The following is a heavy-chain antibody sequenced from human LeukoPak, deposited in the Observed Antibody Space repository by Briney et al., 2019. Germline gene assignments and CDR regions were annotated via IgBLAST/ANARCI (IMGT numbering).Heavy chain of an antibody. V-gene: IGHV3-43*01. J-gene: IGHJ1*01. D-gene: IGHD3-3*01. CDR1: GYTFDDYT. Sequence: GGSLRLSCAASGYTFDDYTMHWVRQAPGKGLEWVSLISWDGGSTYYADSVKGRFTISRDNSKNSLYLQMNSLRTEDTALYYCAKDAHYDFWSGYPAEYFQHWGQGTLVTVSS. CDR3: AKDAHYDFWSGYPAEYFQH. CDR2: ISWDGGST.